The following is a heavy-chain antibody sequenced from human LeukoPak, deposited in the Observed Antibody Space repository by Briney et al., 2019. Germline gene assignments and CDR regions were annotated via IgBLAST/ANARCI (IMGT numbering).Heavy chain of an antibody. Sequence: GASVKVSCKVSGYTLTELSMHWVRQAPGKGLERMGGFDPEDGETIYAQKFQGRVTMTEDTSTDTAYMELSSLRSEDTAVYYCATVGNGGDAFDIWGQGTMVTVSS. CDR1: GYTLTELS. V-gene: IGHV1-24*01. CDR2: FDPEDGET. J-gene: IGHJ3*02. CDR3: ATVGNGGDAFDI. D-gene: IGHD1-1*01.